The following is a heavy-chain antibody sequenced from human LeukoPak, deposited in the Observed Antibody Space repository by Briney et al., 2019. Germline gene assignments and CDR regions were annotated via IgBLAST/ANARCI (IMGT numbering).Heavy chain of an antibody. V-gene: IGHV4-61*08. CDR3: ARIIGAGTYYDFWSGYFTGGYYMDV. J-gene: IGHJ6*03. CDR2: IYYSGST. D-gene: IGHD3-3*01. CDR1: GGSISSGGDY. Sequence: SETLSLTCTVSGGSISSGGDYWSWVRQPPGKGLEWIGYIYYSGSTNYNRSLKSRVTISVDTSKNQFSLKLSSVTAADTAVYYCARIIGAGTYYDFWSGYFTGGYYMDVWGKGTTVTVSS.